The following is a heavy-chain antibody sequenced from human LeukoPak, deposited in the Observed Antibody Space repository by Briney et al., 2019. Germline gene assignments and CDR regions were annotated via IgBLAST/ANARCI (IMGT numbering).Heavy chain of an antibody. Sequence: GGSLRLSCAASEFSVGSNYMTWVRQAPGKGLEWVSLIYSGGSTYYADSVKGRFTISRDNSKSTLYLQMNSLRAEDTAVYYCARDRTGQQLISRKEYYYMDVWGKGTTVTISS. CDR3: ARDRTGQQLISRKEYYYMDV. V-gene: IGHV3-66*01. CDR2: IYSGGST. D-gene: IGHD4-11*01. CDR1: EFSVGSNY. J-gene: IGHJ6*03.